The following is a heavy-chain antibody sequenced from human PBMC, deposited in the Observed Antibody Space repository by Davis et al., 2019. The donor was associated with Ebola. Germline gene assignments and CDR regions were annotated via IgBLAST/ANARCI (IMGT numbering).Heavy chain of an antibody. CDR2: IFSNAEK. V-gene: IGHV2-26*01. D-gene: IGHD4-11*01. CDR3: ARIRYSNSPRYYYGMDV. J-gene: IGHJ6*02. Sequence: SGPTLVKPTETLTLTCTVSGSSPINARMGVTWIRQSPGKALEWLAHIFSNAEKSYRASLKSRLTISKDASKTQVLLTMTNMDPVDTGTYYCARIRYSNSPRYYYGMDVWGQGTTVTVSS. CDR1: GSSPINARMG.